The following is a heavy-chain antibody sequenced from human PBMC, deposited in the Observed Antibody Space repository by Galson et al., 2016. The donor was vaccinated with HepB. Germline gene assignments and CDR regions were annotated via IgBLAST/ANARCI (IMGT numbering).Heavy chain of an antibody. CDR3: ARFRYGAGV. V-gene: IGHV4-59*05. J-gene: IGHJ6*02. Sequence: LRLSCAASGFTFSDFYMTWIRQPPGKGLEWIANIYYTGSTYYSPYFTSRVTISVDTSNNQFSLRLRSVTAADTAVYYCARFRYGAGVWGQGTTVTVSS. CDR2: IYYTGST. CDR1: GFTFSDFY. D-gene: IGHD3-10*01.